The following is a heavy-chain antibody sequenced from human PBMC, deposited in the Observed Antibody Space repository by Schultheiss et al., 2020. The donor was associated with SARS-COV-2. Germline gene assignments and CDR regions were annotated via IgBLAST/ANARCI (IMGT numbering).Heavy chain of an antibody. CDR2: INSDGSST. V-gene: IGHV3-74*01. D-gene: IGHD1-20*01. CDR1: GFTFSSYW. CDR3: AIITGTTPYYYYGMDV. Sequence: AGSLRLSCAASGFTFSSYWMHWVRQAPGKGLVWVSRINSDGSSTSYADSVKGRFTISRDNAKNTLYLQMNSLRAEDTAVYYCAIITGTTPYYYYGMDVWGQGTTVTVSS. J-gene: IGHJ6*02.